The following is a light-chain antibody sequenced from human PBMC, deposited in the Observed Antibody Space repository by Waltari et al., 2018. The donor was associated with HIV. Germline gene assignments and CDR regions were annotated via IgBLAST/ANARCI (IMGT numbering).Light chain of an antibody. V-gene: IGKV1-9*01. CDR2: SAS. Sequence: DIQLSQSPSFLSASVGDRVTITCRASQGIRSYLAWYQQHPGKAPNLLIYSASTLKSGVPSRFSGSGSGTEFTLTISSLQPEDFATYYCQQLNSYPALTFGGGTKVEIK. J-gene: IGKJ4*01. CDR1: QGIRSY. CDR3: QQLNSYPALT.